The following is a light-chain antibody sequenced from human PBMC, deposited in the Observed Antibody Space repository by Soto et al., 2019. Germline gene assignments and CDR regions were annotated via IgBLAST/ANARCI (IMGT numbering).Light chain of an antibody. Sequence: DIQLTQSPSFLSASEGDRVTIACRASQGIGNRLAWYQQKPGKGPKLLICFASTLQSGVPSRFTGSGSRTEFTLTISSLQPEDFGTYYCQQFNSYPRTFGQGTKVEIK. V-gene: IGKV1-9*01. J-gene: IGKJ1*01. CDR1: QGIGNR. CDR2: FAS. CDR3: QQFNSYPRT.